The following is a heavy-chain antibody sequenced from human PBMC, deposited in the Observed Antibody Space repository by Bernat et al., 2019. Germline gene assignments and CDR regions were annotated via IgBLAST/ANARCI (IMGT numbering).Heavy chain of an antibody. V-gene: IGHV3-49*03. CDR3: TRDEYGSGSVAFDY. D-gene: IGHD3-10*01. CDR1: GFIFGDYA. Sequence: DVQLVESGGGLVQPGRSLRLSCTPSGFIFGDYAMSWFRQAPGKGLEWVGFIRNKAYGGTTDYAASVKGRFTISRDDSKSIAYLQMNSLKTEDTAVYYYTRDEYGSGSVAFDYWGQGTLVTVSS. CDR2: IRNKAYGGTT. J-gene: IGHJ4*02.